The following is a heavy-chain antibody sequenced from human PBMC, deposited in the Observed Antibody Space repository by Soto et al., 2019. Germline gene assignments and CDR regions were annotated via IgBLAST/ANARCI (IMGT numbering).Heavy chain of an antibody. V-gene: IGHV1-3*01. Sequence: ASVKVSCKASGYTFASYGFHWVRQAPGQRLEWMGWINAANGDTKYSPKFQGRVTITRDTSASTAYMELSSLRSEDTAGYYCVRRHVSATGIDWFDPWGQGTLVTVSS. CDR3: VRRHVSATGIDWFDP. CDR1: GYTFASYG. J-gene: IGHJ5*02. D-gene: IGHD6-13*01. CDR2: INAANGDT.